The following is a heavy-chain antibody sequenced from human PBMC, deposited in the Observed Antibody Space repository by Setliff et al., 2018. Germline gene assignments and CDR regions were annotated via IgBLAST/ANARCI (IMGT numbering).Heavy chain of an antibody. CDR2: IYYSGST. J-gene: IGHJ6*03. Sequence: KASETLSLTCTVSGGSISSSSYYWGWIRQPPGKGLGWIGSIYYSGSTYYNPSLKSRVTISVDTSKNQFSLKLSSVTAADTAVYYCARAEYYYGSGSFHPYYMDVWGQGTTVTVSS. CDR1: GGSISSSSYY. D-gene: IGHD3-10*01. V-gene: IGHV4-39*07. CDR3: ARAEYYYGSGSFHPYYMDV.